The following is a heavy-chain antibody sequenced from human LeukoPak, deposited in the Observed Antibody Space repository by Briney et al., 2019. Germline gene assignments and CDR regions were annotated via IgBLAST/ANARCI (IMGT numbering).Heavy chain of an antibody. Sequence: GGSLRLSCVASGFSVSSQALHWVRQAPGKGLEWVAVISHDAGSQLYADSVRCRFTISKHSSNNTVYLQMNDLRPEDTAVYYCARVPQNFAVQGLDIWGQGTMVTVSS. CDR3: ARVPQNFAVQGLDI. CDR1: GFSVSSQA. J-gene: IGHJ3*02. CDR2: ISHDAGSQ. D-gene: IGHD1-7*01. V-gene: IGHV3-30-3*01.